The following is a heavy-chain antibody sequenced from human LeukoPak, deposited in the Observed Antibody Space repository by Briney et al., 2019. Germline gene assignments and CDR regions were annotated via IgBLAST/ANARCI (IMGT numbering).Heavy chain of an antibody. J-gene: IGHJ4*02. CDR1: GFTFSSYA. V-gene: IGHV3-30-3*01. Sequence: PGGSLRLSCAASGFTFSSYAMHWVRQAPGKGLEWVAVISYDGSNKYYADSVKGRFTISRDNSKNTLYLQMNSLRAEDTAVYYCAKDEIRGYYDSSGYWRYWGQGTLVTVSS. CDR3: AKDEIRGYYDSSGYWRY. CDR2: ISYDGSNK. D-gene: IGHD3-22*01.